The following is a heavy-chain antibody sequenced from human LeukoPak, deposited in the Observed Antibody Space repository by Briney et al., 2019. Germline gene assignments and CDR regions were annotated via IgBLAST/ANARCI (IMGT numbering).Heavy chain of an antibody. CDR2: IYYSGST. CDR3: ARGRQYQLQGAFDI. Sequence: PSETLSLTCTVSGGSISDAAYYWSWIRQHPGEGLKWIGYIYYSGSTNYNPSLKSRVTISVDTSKNQFSLKLSSVTAADTAVYYCARGRQYQLQGAFDIWGQGTMVTVSS. J-gene: IGHJ3*02. CDR1: GGSISDAAYY. D-gene: IGHD2-2*01. V-gene: IGHV4-61*08.